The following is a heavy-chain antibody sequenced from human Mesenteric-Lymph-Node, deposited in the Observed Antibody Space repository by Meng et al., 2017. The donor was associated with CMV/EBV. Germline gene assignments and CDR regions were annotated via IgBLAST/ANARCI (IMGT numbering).Heavy chain of an antibody. D-gene: IGHD4-23*01. J-gene: IGHJ5*02. CDR2: ISGSGGST. CDR3: AKRWKAIRFDP. Sequence: GESLKISCAASGFTFSSSAMSWVRQAPGKGLEWVSTISGSGGSTYHPDSVKGRFTISRDNSNNTVYLQMNSLRAEDTAVYYCAKRWKAIRFDPWGQGTLVTVSS. CDR1: GFTFSSSA. V-gene: IGHV3-23*01.